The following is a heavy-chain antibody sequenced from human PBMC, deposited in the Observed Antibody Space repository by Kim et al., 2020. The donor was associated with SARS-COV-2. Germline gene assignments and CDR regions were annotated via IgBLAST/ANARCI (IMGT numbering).Heavy chain of an antibody. CDR3: ARLTHFSDSSGSFRLYYFDS. CDR2: MNPKSGNT. J-gene: IGHJ4*02. Sequence: ASVKVSCKASGYNFINYDIFWVRQATGQGLEWLGWMNPKSGNTGLAQRFQDRVTMTSNSSINTAYLRLSSLTSEDTAIYYCARLTHFSDSSGSFRLYYFDSWGQGTLVTVSS. V-gene: IGHV1-8*01. D-gene: IGHD3-3*01. CDR1: GYNFINYD.